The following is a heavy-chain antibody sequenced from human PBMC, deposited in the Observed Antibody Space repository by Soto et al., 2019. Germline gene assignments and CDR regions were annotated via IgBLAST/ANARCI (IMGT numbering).Heavy chain of an antibody. CDR1: GYTFTSYG. CDR2: ISAYNGNT. D-gene: IGHD4-4*01. J-gene: IGHJ6*02. V-gene: IGHV1-18*01. CDR3: ARAWGTTVTTSPSYYYYGMDV. Sequence: ASVKVSCKASGYTFTSYGISWVRQAPGQGLEWMGWISAYNGNTNYAQKLQGRVTMTTDTSTSTAYMELRSLRSDDTAVCYCARAWGTTVTTSPSYYYYGMDVWGQGTTVTVSS.